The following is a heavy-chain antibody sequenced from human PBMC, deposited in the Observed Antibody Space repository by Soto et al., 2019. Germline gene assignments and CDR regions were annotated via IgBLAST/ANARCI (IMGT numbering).Heavy chain of an antibody. D-gene: IGHD3-16*01. V-gene: IGHV1-18*01. CDR3: AMVDVYVTPSPQDV. Sequence: ASVKVSCKTFGYTFTSYGIGWARQAPGQGLEWMGWINTYNGNTNYAQNLQGRVTLTTDTSTSTAYMELRSLRSNDTAIYYCAMVDVYVTPSPQDVWGQGTTVTV. CDR1: GYTFTSYG. J-gene: IGHJ6*02. CDR2: INTYNGNT.